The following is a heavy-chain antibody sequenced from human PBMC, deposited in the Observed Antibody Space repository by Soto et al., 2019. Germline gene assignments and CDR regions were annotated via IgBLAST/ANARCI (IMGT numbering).Heavy chain of an antibody. J-gene: IGHJ4*02. CDR3: ARDALPTTQNFDY. Sequence: QVQLQESGPGLVKPSQTLSLTCTVSGGSISSGDYYWSWIRQPPGKGLEWIGYIYYSGSTYYNPSLKSRVTISVETSKNQFSLKLSSVTAADTAVYYCARDALPTTQNFDYWGQGTLVTVSS. D-gene: IGHD1-1*01. V-gene: IGHV4-30-4*01. CDR2: IYYSGST. CDR1: GGSISSGDYY.